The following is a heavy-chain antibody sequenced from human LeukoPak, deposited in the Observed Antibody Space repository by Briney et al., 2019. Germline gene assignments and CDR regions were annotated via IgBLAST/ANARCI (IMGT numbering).Heavy chain of an antibody. V-gene: IGHV3-53*01. D-gene: IGHD4-17*01. CDR2: IYSGGST. CDR3: VRERATVHYYYGMDV. CDR1: GFTVSSNY. Sequence: PGGSLRLSCAASGFTVSSNYMSWVRQAPGKGLEWVSVIYSGGSTYYADSVKGRFTISRDNSRNTLYLQMSSLRAADTAAYYCVRERATVHYYYGMDVWGQGTTVSDSS. J-gene: IGHJ6*02.